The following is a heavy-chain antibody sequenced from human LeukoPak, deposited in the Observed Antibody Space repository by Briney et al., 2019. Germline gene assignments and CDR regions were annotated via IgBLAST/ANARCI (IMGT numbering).Heavy chain of an antibody. CDR3: AKAPSSGWEDY. V-gene: IGHV3-23*01. Sequence: GGSLRLSCAASGFTFSSYGMSWVHQAPGKGLEWVSAISGSGGSTYYADSVKGRFTISRDNSKNTLYLQMNSLRAEDTAVYYCAKAPSSGWEDYWGQGTLVTVSS. J-gene: IGHJ4*02. CDR2: ISGSGGST. CDR1: GFTFSSYG. D-gene: IGHD6-19*01.